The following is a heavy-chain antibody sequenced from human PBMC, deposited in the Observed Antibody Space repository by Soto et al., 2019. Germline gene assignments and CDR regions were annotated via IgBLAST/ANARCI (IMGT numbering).Heavy chain of an antibody. V-gene: IGHV3-7*04. D-gene: IGHD1-26*01. Sequence: EVQLVESGGGLVQPGGSLRLSCAASGFTFSSYWMSWVRQAPGKGLEWVDNIKQEGSKKYYVDSVKGRCTISRDNAKNSVYLPMNRLRAEDTAVYYCARVNVGGEGLDYWGQGTLVTVSS. J-gene: IGHJ4*02. CDR3: ARVNVGGEGLDY. CDR2: IKQEGSKK. CDR1: GFTFSSYW.